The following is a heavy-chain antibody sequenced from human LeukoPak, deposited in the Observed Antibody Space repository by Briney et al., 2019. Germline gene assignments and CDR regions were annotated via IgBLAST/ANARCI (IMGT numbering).Heavy chain of an antibody. CDR2: IYYTGNT. CDR3: ARHASYFYSSPYAD. V-gene: IGHV4-59*08. J-gene: IGHJ4*02. D-gene: IGHD3-22*01. CDR1: PLSVTNYY. Sequence: PSETLSLTCAVSPLSVTNYYWSWIRQPPGKGLEWIGYIYYTGNTNYNPSLKSRVTLSLDTSKNQFSLRLNSVIATDTAVYYCARHASYFYSSPYADWGQGTLVTVSS.